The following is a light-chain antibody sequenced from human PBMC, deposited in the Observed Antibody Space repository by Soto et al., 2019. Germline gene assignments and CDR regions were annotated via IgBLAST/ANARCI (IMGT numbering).Light chain of an antibody. CDR2: GAS. Sequence: EIVLTQSPGTLSLSPGERATLSCRASQSVSSSYLAWYQQKPGQAPRLLIYGASSRATGIPDRFSGSGSGKDFILIIRRLEPEDFAVYSCPPYGSSPFTFGPGTKVDIK. CDR1: QSVSSSY. V-gene: IGKV3-20*01. CDR3: PPYGSSPFT. J-gene: IGKJ3*01.